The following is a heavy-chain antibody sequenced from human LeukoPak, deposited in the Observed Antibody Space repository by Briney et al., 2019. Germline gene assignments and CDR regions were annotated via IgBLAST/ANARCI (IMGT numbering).Heavy chain of an antibody. CDR2: INPNSGGT. Sequence: ASVKVSCKASGYTFNYYYMHWVRQAPGQGLEWMGWINPNSGGTNYAQKFQGRVTMTRDPSISTAYMELNSLTSNDTAVYYCARTREYSSSWYFPPFDPWGQGTLVTVSS. J-gene: IGHJ5*02. V-gene: IGHV1-2*02. D-gene: IGHD6-13*01. CDR3: ARTREYSSSWYFPPFDP. CDR1: GYTFNYYY.